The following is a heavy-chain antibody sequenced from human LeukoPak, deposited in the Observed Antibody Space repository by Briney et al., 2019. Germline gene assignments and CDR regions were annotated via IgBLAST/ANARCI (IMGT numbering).Heavy chain of an antibody. V-gene: IGHV1-69*04. CDR1: GGTFSSYA. CDR2: IIPIFGIA. CDR3: ARSSSGFDFNNWFDP. J-gene: IGHJ5*02. D-gene: IGHD5-12*01. Sequence: GASVKVSCKASGGTFSSYAISWVRQAPGQGLEWMGRIIPIFGIANYAQKFQGRVTITADKSPSTAYMELSSLRSEDTAVYYCARSSSGFDFNNWFDPWGQGTLVTVSS.